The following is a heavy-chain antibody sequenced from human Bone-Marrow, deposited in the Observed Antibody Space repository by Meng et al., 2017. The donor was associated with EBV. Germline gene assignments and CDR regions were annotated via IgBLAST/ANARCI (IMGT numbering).Heavy chain of an antibody. CDR1: GGSFSGYY. CDR3: ASRHYYDSSGYYGFDY. CDR2: INHSGST. J-gene: IGHJ4*02. D-gene: IGHD3-22*01. Sequence: PLQQWGAGLLKPSETLSLTCAVYGGSFSGYYWSWIRQPPGKGLEWIGEINHSGSTNYNPSLKSRVTISVDTSKNQFSLKLSSVTAADTAVYYCASRHYYDSSGYYGFDYWGQGTLVTVSS. V-gene: IGHV4-34*01.